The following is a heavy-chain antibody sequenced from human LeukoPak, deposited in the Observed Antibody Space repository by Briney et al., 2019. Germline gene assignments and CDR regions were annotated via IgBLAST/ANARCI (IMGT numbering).Heavy chain of an antibody. CDR3: ARLTSTCTGGSCYYYYFDY. D-gene: IGHD2-15*01. CDR2: VYYSGST. J-gene: IGHJ4*02. CDR1: GGSIRYSSYY. Sequence: SETLSLTCTVSGGSIRYSSYYWGWIRQPPGKGLEWIGSVYYSGSTYSNPSLKSRVTISVDTSKNQFSLKLSSVTAADTTVYYCARLTSTCTGGSCYYYYFDYWGQGTLVTVSS. V-gene: IGHV4-39*01.